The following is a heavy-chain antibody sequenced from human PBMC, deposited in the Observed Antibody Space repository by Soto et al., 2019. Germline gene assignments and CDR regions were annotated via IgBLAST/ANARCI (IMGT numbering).Heavy chain of an antibody. Sequence: VQLVESGGGLVQPGGSLRLSCAASGFTFSNAWMSWVRQAPGKGLEWVGRIKSKTDGGTTDYAAPVKGRFTISRDDSKNTLYLQMNSLKTEDTAVYYCTTDEMDCSSTSCFYWYFDLWGRGTLVTVSS. V-gene: IGHV3-15*01. D-gene: IGHD2-2*01. CDR1: GFTFSNAW. J-gene: IGHJ2*01. CDR2: IKSKTDGGTT. CDR3: TTDEMDCSSTSCFYWYFDL.